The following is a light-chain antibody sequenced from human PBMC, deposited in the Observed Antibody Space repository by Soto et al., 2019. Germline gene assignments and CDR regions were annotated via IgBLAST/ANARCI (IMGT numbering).Light chain of an antibody. CDR2: DVT. J-gene: IGLJ1*01. CDR1: SSEIDGYNY. CDR3: SSYTTSNTRQIV. V-gene: IGLV2-14*03. Sequence: QSALTQPASVSGSPGQSITISCTGTSSEIDGYNYVSWYQHHPGKAPKLIIYDVTNRPSGVSNPFSVSKSGNTASLTISWLQPEDEADYYCSSYTTSNTRQIVFGTGTKVTVL.